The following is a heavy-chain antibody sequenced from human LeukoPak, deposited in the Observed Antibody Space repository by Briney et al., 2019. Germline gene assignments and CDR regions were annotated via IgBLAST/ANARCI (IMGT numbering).Heavy chain of an antibody. CDR3: AKDQIAVAVYYFYY. V-gene: IGHV3-33*06. J-gene: IGHJ4*02. CDR2: IWYDGSNK. CDR1: GFTFSSYG. Sequence: GGSLRLSCAASGFTFSSYGMHWVRQAPGKGLEWVAVIWYDGSNKYYADSVKGRFTISRDNSKNTLYLQMNSLRAEDTAVYYCAKDQIAVAVYYFYYWGQGTLVTVSS. D-gene: IGHD6-19*01.